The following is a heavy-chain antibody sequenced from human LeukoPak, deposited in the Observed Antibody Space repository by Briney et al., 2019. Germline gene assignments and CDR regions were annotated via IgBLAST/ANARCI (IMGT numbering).Heavy chain of an antibody. CDR2: ISYDGSNK. V-gene: IGHV3-30*18. D-gene: IGHD2-21*02. CDR3: AKATVEGDPHYYYYGMDV. J-gene: IGHJ6*02. Sequence: GRSLRLSCAASGFTFSSYGMHWVRQAPGKGLEWVAVISYDGSNKYYADSVKGRFTISRDNSKNTLYLQMNSLRAEDTAVYYCAKATVEGDPHYYYYGMDVWGQGTTVTVSS. CDR1: GFTFSSYG.